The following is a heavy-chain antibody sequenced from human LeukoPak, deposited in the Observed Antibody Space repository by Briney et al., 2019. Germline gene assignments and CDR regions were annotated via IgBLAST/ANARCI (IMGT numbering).Heavy chain of an antibody. CDR1: GGTFSSYA. V-gene: IGHV1-69*04. J-gene: IGHJ4*02. Sequence: GASVKVSCKASGGTFSSYAISWVRQAPGQGLEWMGRIIPIVGRVNYAQKFQDRVTITADKSTSTVYMELSSLRSEGTAVYYCARVVGTSYFDYWGQGTLVTVSS. CDR2: IIPIVGRV. D-gene: IGHD1-26*01. CDR3: ARVVGTSYFDY.